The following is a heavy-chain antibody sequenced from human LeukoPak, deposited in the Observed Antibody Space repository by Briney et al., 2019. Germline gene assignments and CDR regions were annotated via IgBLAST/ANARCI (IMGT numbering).Heavy chain of an antibody. CDR2: IYSGGST. CDR3: GVVRGGYFDY. CDR1: GFTVSSNY. V-gene: IGHV3-53*01. J-gene: IGHJ4*02. D-gene: IGHD2-21*01. Sequence: AGGSLRLSCAASGFTVSSNYMSRVRQAPGKGLEWVSVIYSGGSTYYADSVKGRFTISRDNSKNTLYLQMNSLRAEDTAVYYCGVVRGGYFDYWGQGTLVTVSS.